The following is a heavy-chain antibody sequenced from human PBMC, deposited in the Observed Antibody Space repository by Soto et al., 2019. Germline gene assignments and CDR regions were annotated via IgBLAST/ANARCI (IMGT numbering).Heavy chain of an antibody. CDR1: GGSISPYY. CDR3: ARQPDNSEYGYYFEV. D-gene: IGHD4-17*01. Sequence: QVQLQESGPRLVKPSETLSLTCTVSGGSISPYYWSWIRQSPGKGLEWLGYIFYSGTADYNPSLKNRVTLSVDTSKNQFSLELTSVTAADTAVYYCARQPDNSEYGYYFEVWGQGTLVTVSS. CDR2: IFYSGTA. J-gene: IGHJ4*02. V-gene: IGHV4-59*01.